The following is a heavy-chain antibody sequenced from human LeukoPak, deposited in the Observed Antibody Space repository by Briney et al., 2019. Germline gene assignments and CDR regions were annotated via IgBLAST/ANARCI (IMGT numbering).Heavy chain of an antibody. D-gene: IGHD2-2*01. Sequence: WGSLRLSCAASGGTFSAYARSWVRQAPGKGLEWVSVIRGNGGSTYYADSVKGRFTFSGDNSKNTLYVQMDSLRVEDTAVYYCAKGLTTNCRNDAFDIWGYGTMVTVSS. J-gene: IGHJ3*02. CDR2: IRGNGGST. V-gene: IGHV3-23*01. CDR3: AKGLTTNCRNDAFDI. CDR1: GGTFSAYA.